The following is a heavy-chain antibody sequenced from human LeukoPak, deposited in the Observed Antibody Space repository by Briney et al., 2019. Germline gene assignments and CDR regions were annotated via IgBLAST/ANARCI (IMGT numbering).Heavy chain of an antibody. CDR3: ARAPVALRDAFDI. CDR2: IYYSGTT. V-gene: IGHV4-31*03. CDR1: GGSINGGDYY. D-gene: IGHD4-17*01. J-gene: IGHJ3*02. Sequence: KSSQTLSLTCTVSGGSINGGDYYWSWIRHHPGRGLEWIAYIYYSGTTYYNPSLKSRLTISVDTTKNQFSLKVNSVTAADTALYFCARAPVALRDAFDIWGQGTMVTVSS.